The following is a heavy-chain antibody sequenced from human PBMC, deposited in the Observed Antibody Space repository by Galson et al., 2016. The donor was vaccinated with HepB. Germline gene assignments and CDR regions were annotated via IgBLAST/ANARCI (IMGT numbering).Heavy chain of an antibody. V-gene: IGHV5-10-1*01. J-gene: IGHJ6*03. Sequence: QSGAEVKKPGESLRISCKGSGYSFTSYWITWVRQMPGKGLEWMGTIDPSDSYTNYSPSFQGHVTISAAKSISTAYLQWTSLKASDTAMYYCARRSGVAATGYYYYYMDVWGKGTTVTVSS. CDR3: ARRSGVAATGYYYYYMDV. D-gene: IGHD2-15*01. CDR1: GYSFTSYW. CDR2: IDPSDSYT.